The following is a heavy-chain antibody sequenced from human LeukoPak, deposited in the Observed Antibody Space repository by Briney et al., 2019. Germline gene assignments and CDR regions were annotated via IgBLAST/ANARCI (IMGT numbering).Heavy chain of an antibody. CDR1: GFTFSSYA. J-gene: IGHJ4*02. V-gene: IGHV3-23*01. CDR2: ISGSGGST. D-gene: IGHD3-22*01. Sequence: PGGSLRLSCAASGFTFSSYAMSWVRQAPGKGLEWVSAISGSGGSTYYADSVKGRFTISRDNSKNTLYLQMNSLRAEDTAVYYCARYLSHKIDSNGYLDYWGQGTLVTVSS. CDR3: ARYLSHKIDSNGYLDY.